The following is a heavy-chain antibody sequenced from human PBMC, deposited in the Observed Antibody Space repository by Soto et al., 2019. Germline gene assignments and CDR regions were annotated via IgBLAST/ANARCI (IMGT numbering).Heavy chain of an antibody. J-gene: IGHJ4*02. V-gene: IGHV1-46*01. CDR3: ARGGHVVVVTAALDY. Sequence: QMQRMQSGAEVKKPGASVKVSCKASGDTFSDYYIHWVRQAPGQGLEWMGTVNPSGGHTTYSQHFLGRVTMTRDTSTSTLHMELTSLTSEDTAVYYCARGGHVVVVTAALDYWGQGTLVTVSS. CDR1: GDTFSDYY. D-gene: IGHD2-21*02. CDR2: VNPSGGHT.